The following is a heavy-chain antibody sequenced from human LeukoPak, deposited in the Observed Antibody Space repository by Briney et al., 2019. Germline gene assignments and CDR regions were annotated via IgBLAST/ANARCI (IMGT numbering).Heavy chain of an antibody. CDR1: GLTYRNAW. V-gene: IGHV3-15*05. CDR2: IKSNPDGGTT. Sequence: GGSLRLSCVASGLTYRNAWMTWVRQAPGKGLEWVGRIKSNPDGGTTDFAASVKGRFFISRDDSKSTLSLQMNSLKTEDTAVYYCTTGGPHISGHPLDYWGQGIPVTVSS. D-gene: IGHD2-15*01. J-gene: IGHJ4*02. CDR3: TTGGPHISGHPLDY.